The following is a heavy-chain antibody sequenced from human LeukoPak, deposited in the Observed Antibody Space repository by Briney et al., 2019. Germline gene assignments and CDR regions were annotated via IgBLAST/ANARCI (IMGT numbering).Heavy chain of an antibody. CDR1: GFTFSGAG. D-gene: IGHD2-21*01. CDR3: ATRDSD. CDR2: IKTKGNNYAT. J-gene: IGHJ4*02. V-gene: IGHV3-73*01. Sequence: GGSLRLSCAASGFTFSGAGMHWVRQASGKGLEWIGRIKTKGNNYATQYAASVKGRFTISRDDSKNTAYLQMNSLKTEDTAMYYCATRDSDWGQGTLVTVSS.